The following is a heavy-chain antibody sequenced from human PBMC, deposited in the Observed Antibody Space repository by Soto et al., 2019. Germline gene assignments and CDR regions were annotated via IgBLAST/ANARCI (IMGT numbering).Heavy chain of an antibody. CDR2: INHSGST. CDR1: GGSFRGYY. CDR3: ARVEVPTVTTDNYYYYMDV. J-gene: IGHJ6*03. V-gene: IGHV4-34*01. D-gene: IGHD4-17*01. Sequence: SGTLFLTFAVYGGSFRGYYWSWIRPPPGEGLEWIGEINHSGSTNYNPSLKSRVTISVDTSKNQFSLKLSSVTAADTAVYYCARVEVPTVTTDNYYYYMDVWGKGTTVTVSS.